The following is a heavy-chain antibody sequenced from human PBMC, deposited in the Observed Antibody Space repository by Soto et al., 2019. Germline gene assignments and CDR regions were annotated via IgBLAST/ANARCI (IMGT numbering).Heavy chain of an antibody. CDR3: ARGKFFVTTMVRGGDYYYYYMDV. CDR2: INHSGST. V-gene: IGHV4-34*01. Sequence: QVQLQQWGAGLLKPSETLSLTCAVYGGSFSGYYWSWIRQPPGKGLEWIGEINHSGSTNYNPSLKSRVTISEATSKIHFSLKLSSVTAADTAVYYCARGKFFVTTMVRGGDYYYYYMDVWGKGTTVTVSS. J-gene: IGHJ6*03. D-gene: IGHD3-10*01. CDR1: GGSFSGYY.